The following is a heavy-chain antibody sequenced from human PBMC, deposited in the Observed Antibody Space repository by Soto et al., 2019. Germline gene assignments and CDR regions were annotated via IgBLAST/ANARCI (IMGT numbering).Heavy chain of an antibody. J-gene: IGHJ4*02. CDR3: AREIGAARRDRGY. D-gene: IGHD3-10*01. Sequence: HVQLVQSGAAVKKPGSSVKVSCKASGGTFSSYTISWVRQAPGHGLEWMGRIIPILGIANYAQTSQGRVTVTADKSTSTAYRDLRSLRSEDTAVYYWAREIGAARRDRGYWAQGALVSVSS. CDR2: IIPILGIA. V-gene: IGHV1-69*08. CDR1: GGTFSSYT.